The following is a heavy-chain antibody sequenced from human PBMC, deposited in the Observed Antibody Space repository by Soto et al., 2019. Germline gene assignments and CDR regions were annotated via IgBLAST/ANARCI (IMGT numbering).Heavy chain of an antibody. Sequence: SETLSLTWTVAGGSISSYYWSWIRQPPGKGLEWIGYIYYSGSTNYNPSLKSRVTISVDTSKNQFSLKLSSVTAAATAVYYCARTLYSYGPRFDYWGQGTLVTVSS. CDR1: GGSISSYY. D-gene: IGHD5-18*01. CDR3: ARTLYSYGPRFDY. J-gene: IGHJ4*02. CDR2: IYYSGST. V-gene: IGHV4-59*01.